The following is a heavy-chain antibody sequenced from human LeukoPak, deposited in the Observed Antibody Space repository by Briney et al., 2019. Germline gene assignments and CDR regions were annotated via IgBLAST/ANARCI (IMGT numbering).Heavy chain of an antibody. CDR3: AKRPSDYGDYVSYFDY. V-gene: IGHV3-30*18. D-gene: IGHD4-17*01. CDR2: ISDDGRSK. CDR1: GFSFISYG. J-gene: IGHJ4*02. Sequence: GGSLRLSCAASGFSFISYGMHWVRQAPGKGLEWVGVISDDGRSKDYADSVKGRLTISRDNSKDTLYLQMNSLRDEDTAVYYCAKRPSDYGDYVSYFDYWGQGTLVTVSS.